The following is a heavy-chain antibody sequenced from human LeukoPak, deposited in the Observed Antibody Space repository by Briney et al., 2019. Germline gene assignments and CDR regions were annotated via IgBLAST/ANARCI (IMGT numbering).Heavy chain of an antibody. Sequence: SETLSLTCTVSGGSISSYYWSWIRQPPGKGLEWIGYIYYSGSTNYNPSFKSRVTISVDTSKSQFSLKLNSVTAADTAVYYCARYRNEALFAFDIWGQGTMVTVSS. CDR2: IYYSGST. J-gene: IGHJ3*02. D-gene: IGHD1-14*01. CDR3: ARYRNEALFAFDI. V-gene: IGHV4-59*01. CDR1: GGSISSYY.